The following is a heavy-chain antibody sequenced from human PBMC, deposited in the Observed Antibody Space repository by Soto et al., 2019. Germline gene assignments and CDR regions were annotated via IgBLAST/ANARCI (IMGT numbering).Heavy chain of an antibody. CDR1: GFTFSSYA. V-gene: IGHV3-23*01. CDR2: ISGSGGST. Sequence: EVQLLVSGGGLVQPGGSLRLSCAASGFTFSSYAMSWVRQDPGKGLEWVSSISGSGGSTYYADSVKGRFTISRDNSKNTLYLQMNSLRAEDTALYYCALSTNGGSPYWGQGTLVTVSS. CDR3: ALSTNGGSPY. J-gene: IGHJ4*02. D-gene: IGHD2-8*01.